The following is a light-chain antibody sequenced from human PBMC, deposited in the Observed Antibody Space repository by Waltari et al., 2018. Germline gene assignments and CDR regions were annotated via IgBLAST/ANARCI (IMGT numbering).Light chain of an antibody. Sequence: DIVLPQSPAPRSLSPWQSATLPCWASQSVGRSLAWYQQKRGQAPRLLIYGASTRAIGIPDRFSGSGSGTDFSLTISRLEPEDFAVYYCQHYVRLPVTFGQGTKVEI. J-gene: IGKJ1*01. CDR2: GAS. CDR3: QHYVRLPVT. CDR1: QSVGRS. V-gene: IGKV3-20*01.